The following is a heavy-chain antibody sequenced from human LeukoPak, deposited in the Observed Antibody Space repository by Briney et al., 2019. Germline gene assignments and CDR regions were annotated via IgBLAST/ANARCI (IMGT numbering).Heavy chain of an antibody. CDR3: ARRPYYDFWSGCFPRAFDI. CDR2: IYYSGST. J-gene: IGHJ3*02. D-gene: IGHD3-3*01. Sequence: SETLSLTCTVSGGSISSSSYYWGWIRQPPGKGLEWIGSIYYSGSTYYNPSLKSRVTISVDTSKNQFSLKLSSVTAADTAVYYCARRPYYDFWSGCFPRAFDIWGQGTMVTVSS. V-gene: IGHV4-39*01. CDR1: GGSISSSSYY.